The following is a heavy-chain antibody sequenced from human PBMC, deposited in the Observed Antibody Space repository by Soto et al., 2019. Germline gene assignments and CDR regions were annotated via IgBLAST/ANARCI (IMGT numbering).Heavy chain of an antibody. CDR2: IWYDGSNK. D-gene: IGHD1-20*01. CDR3: ARDAQYKYDAFDI. V-gene: IGHV3-33*01. Sequence: GGSLRLSCAASGFTFSSYGMHWVRQAPGKGLEWVAVIWYDGSNKYYAYSVKGRFTIARDNSKNTLYLQMNSLRAEDTAVYYCARDAQYKYDAFDIWGQGTMVTVSS. J-gene: IGHJ3*02. CDR1: GFTFSSYG.